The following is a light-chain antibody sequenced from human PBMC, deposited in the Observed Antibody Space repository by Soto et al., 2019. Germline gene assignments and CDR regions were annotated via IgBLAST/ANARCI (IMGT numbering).Light chain of an antibody. CDR3: QQYGSSGT. V-gene: IGKV3-20*01. CDR2: GAS. J-gene: IGKJ1*01. Sequence: EIVLTQSPGTLSLPPGERATLSCRASQSVSNNYLAWYQQKTGQAPRLLIYGASNRATGIPDRFSGSGSRTDFTLTISRLEPEDFAVYYCQQYGSSGTFGQGTKVDIK. CDR1: QSVSNNY.